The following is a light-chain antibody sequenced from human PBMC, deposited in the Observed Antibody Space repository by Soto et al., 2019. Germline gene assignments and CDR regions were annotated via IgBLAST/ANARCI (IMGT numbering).Light chain of an antibody. Sequence: EIVLTQSPFTLSLSPGQRATLSCRASVMISTYVAWYQQKPGQAPRLLIYDASNRATGVPARFSGSGSGTDFTLTISALEPEDFATYYCQQYESLPLTFGQGTRLE. CDR2: DAS. J-gene: IGKJ5*01. V-gene: IGKV3-11*01. CDR3: QQYESLPLT. CDR1: VMISTY.